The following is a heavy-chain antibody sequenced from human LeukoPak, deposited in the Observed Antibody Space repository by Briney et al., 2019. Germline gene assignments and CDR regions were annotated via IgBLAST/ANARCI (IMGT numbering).Heavy chain of an antibody. Sequence: GGSLRLSCAASGFTVSSNYMSWVRQAPGKGLEWVSVIYSGGSTYYADSVKGRFTISRDNSKNTPYLQMNSLRAEDTAVYYCAREPDSSGTFDLWGRGTLVTVSS. CDR3: AREPDSSGTFDL. D-gene: IGHD3-22*01. V-gene: IGHV3-53*01. J-gene: IGHJ2*01. CDR1: GFTVSSNY. CDR2: IYSGGST.